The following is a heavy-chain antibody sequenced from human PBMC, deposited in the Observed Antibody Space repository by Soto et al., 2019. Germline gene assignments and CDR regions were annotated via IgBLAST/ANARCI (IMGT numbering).Heavy chain of an antibody. CDR3: ARGDYGTGGYPFPYFDY. CDR1: GYSFTGYY. D-gene: IGHD2-8*02. Sequence: HEHLVQSGAEVKRPGASLKVSCKASGYSFTGYYIHWVRQAPGQGLEWMGWINPDSGATNYAQNFPTRVTLTSDTSISTASMDLTSLTSDDTAGYYCARGDYGTGGYPFPYFDYWGQGTLVIVSS. J-gene: IGHJ4*02. V-gene: IGHV1-2*02. CDR2: INPDSGAT.